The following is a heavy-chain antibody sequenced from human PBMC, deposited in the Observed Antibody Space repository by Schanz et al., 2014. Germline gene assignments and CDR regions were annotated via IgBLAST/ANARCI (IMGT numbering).Heavy chain of an antibody. V-gene: IGHV3-7*01. J-gene: IGHJ4*02. CDR3: ARDKGGYYPFDY. D-gene: IGHD3-3*01. CDR2: IKQDGSEK. Sequence: VQVVESGGDLVQPGGSLRLSCAASGFSFSSYWMSWVRQAPGKGLEWVATIKQDGSEKYYVDSVKGRFTVSRDNAKNSLFLQMNSLRAEDTAVYYCARDKGGYYPFDYWGQGTLVTVSS. CDR1: GFSFSSYW.